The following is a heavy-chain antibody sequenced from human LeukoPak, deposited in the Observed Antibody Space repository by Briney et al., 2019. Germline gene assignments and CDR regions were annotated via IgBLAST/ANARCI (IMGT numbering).Heavy chain of an antibody. CDR2: ISSSSSTI. J-gene: IGHJ4*02. V-gene: IGHV3-48*01. CDR3: ASVYYDSSGFH. Sequence: GGSLRLSCAASGFTFSSYSMNWVRQAPGKGLEWVSYISSSSSTIYYADSVKGRFTISRDNAKNSLYLQMNSLRAEDTAVYYCASVYYDSSGFHWGQGTLVTVSS. CDR1: GFTFSSYS. D-gene: IGHD3-22*01.